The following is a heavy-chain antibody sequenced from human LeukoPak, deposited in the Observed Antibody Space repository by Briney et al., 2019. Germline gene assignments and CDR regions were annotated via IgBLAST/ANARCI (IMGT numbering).Heavy chain of an antibody. D-gene: IGHD2-21*02. CDR3: VREPRYGDRVGVLDY. J-gene: IGHJ4*02. Sequence: PGGSLRLSCAASGFTFSSYGLNWVRQAPGKGLEWISYISDSVSTIYYADSVKGRFTISRDNAKNSLYLEMNSLRDDGTAVYYCVREPRYGDRVGVLDYWGQGTLVTVSS. CDR2: ISDSVSTI. CDR1: GFTFSSYG. V-gene: IGHV3-48*02.